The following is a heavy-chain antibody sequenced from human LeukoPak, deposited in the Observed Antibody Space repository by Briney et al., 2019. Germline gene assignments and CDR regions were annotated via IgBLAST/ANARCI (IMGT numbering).Heavy chain of an antibody. D-gene: IGHD1-26*01. V-gene: IGHV4-34*01. CDR2: IYYSGST. Sequence: SETLSLTCAVYGGSFSGYYWSWIRQPPGKGLEWIGSIYYSGSTYYNPSLKSRVTISVDTSKNQFSLKLSSVTAADTAVYYCARNSGSYYPFDYWGQGTLVTVSS. CDR1: GGSFSGYY. J-gene: IGHJ4*02. CDR3: ARNSGSYYPFDY.